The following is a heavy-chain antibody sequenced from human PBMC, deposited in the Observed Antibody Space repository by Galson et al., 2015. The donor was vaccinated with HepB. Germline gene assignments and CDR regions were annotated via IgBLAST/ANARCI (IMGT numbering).Heavy chain of an antibody. V-gene: IGHV2-5*02. CDR3: AHQHIVAPSFFDQ. CDR2: IYWDDDK. Sequence: PALVKATQTLTLTCTFSGFSLSTNGVGVGWIRQPPGKALEWLAIIYWDDDKRYSPSLKSRLTITTDTSKNQVVLTMTTMDPVDTATYYCAHQHIVAPSFFDQWGQGSLVTVSS. CDR1: GFSLSTNGVG. J-gene: IGHJ4*02. D-gene: IGHD2-15*01.